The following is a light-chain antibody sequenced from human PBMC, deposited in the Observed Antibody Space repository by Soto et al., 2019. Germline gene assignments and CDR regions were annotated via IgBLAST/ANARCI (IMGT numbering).Light chain of an antibody. CDR3: QSCSNLPL. CDR2: DAF. CDR1: QDIGYY. J-gene: IGKJ3*01. Sequence: DIQMTQSPSSLSASVGDRVTITCQASQDIGYYLNWYQQKPGKAPKLLIYDAFKLETGVPSRVRGGGGGTPICFTISGLQADDVATYYCQSCSNLPLIGPGNKVD. V-gene: IGKV1-33*01.